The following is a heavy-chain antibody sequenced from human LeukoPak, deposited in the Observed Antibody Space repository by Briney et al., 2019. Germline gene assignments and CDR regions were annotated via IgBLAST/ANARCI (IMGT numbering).Heavy chain of an antibody. Sequence: GGSLRLSCAASGFTFSSYSMNWVRQAPGKGLEWASYISSSSSTIYYADSVKGRFTISRDNAKNSLYLRMNSLRAEDTAVYYCANWGSVRGSDYWGQGTLVTVSS. J-gene: IGHJ4*02. CDR2: ISSSSSTI. V-gene: IGHV3-48*01. D-gene: IGHD7-27*01. CDR1: GFTFSSYS. CDR3: ANWGSVRGSDY.